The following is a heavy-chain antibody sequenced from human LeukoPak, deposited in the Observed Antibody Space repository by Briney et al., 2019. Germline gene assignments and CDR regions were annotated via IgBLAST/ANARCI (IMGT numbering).Heavy chain of an antibody. CDR1: GFTFDDFG. CDR2: INWNGETL. J-gene: IGHJ3*02. Sequence: GGSLRLSCATSGFTFDDFGMSWVRQPPGKGLEWVSGINWNGETLDYVDSVKGRFTISRDNAKNSLYLQMNSLRAEDTAIYYCARGIDIWGQGTVVTVSS. CDR3: ARGIDI. V-gene: IGHV3-20*04.